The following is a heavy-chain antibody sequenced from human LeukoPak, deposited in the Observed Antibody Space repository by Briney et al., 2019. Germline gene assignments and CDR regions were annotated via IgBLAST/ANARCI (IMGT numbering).Heavy chain of an antibody. CDR1: GFTASSNY. CDR2: IYSGGST. Sequence: GGSLRLSCAASGFTASSNYKSWVRQAPGKGLEWVSVIYSGGSTYYADSVKGRFTISRDNAKNSLYLQMNSLRAEDTAVYYCARGESITIFGVVISDFDSGSTGLSPYWGQGTLVTVSS. D-gene: IGHD3-3*01. J-gene: IGHJ4*02. V-gene: IGHV3-66*01. CDR3: ARGESITIFGVVISDFDSGSTGLSPY.